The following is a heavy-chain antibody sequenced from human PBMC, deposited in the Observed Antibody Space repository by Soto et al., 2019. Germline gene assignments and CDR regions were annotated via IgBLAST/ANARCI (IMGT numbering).Heavy chain of an antibody. Sequence: GGSLRLSCAASGFTFSSYGMHWVRQAPGKGLEWVAVIWYDGSNKYYADSVKGRFTISRDNSKNTLYLQMNSLRAEDTAVYYCASHDSSGAIDYWGQGTLVTVSS. CDR1: GFTFSSYG. J-gene: IGHJ4*02. D-gene: IGHD3-22*01. V-gene: IGHV3-33*01. CDR3: ASHDSSGAIDY. CDR2: IWYDGSNK.